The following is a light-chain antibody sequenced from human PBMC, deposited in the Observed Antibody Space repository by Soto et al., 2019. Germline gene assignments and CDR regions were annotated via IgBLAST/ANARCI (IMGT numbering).Light chain of an antibody. Sequence: DIQMTQSPSSLSASVVDRVTITCRASQGIIDYLAWYQQRPGKPPRLLIYAASTLQSGVPSRFSGSGAGTDFTLTISSLQPEDVATYYCQKYNSAPRTFGQGTKVEIK. CDR1: QGIIDY. J-gene: IGKJ1*01. CDR2: AAS. CDR3: QKYNSAPRT. V-gene: IGKV1-27*01.